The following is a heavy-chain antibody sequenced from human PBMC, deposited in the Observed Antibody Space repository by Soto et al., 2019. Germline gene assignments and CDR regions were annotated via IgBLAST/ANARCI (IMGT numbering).Heavy chain of an antibody. D-gene: IGHD4-17*01. CDR3: ARGSNTVTTN. Sequence: SETLSLTCTVSGGSISSYYWSWIRQPPGKGLEWIGEINHSGSTNYNPSLKSRVTISVDTSKNQFSLKLSSVTAADTAVYYCARGSNTVTTNWGQGTLVTVSS. V-gene: IGHV4-34*01. J-gene: IGHJ4*02. CDR1: GGSISSYY. CDR2: INHSGST.